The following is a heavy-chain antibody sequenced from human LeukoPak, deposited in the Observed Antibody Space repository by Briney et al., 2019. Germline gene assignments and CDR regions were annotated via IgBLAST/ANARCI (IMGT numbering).Heavy chain of an antibody. J-gene: IGHJ3*02. D-gene: IGHD2-2*01. CDR3: ARIPTNAVPAAHNGFDI. CDR1: GGSISNSNYY. Sequence: SETLSLTCTVSGGSISNSNYYWGWIRQPPGKGLEWIGNIYYSGSTYYNPSLRSRVTISVDTSKNQFSLKLSSVTAADTAVYYCARIPTNAVPAAHNGFDIWGQGTMLTVSS. CDR2: IYYSGST. V-gene: IGHV4-39*01.